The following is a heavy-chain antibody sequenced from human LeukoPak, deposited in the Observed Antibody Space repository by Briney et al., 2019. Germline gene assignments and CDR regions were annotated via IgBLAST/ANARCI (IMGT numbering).Heavy chain of an antibody. J-gene: IGHJ6*02. CDR3: ARAYCCGDCNGYYYYGMDV. CDR2: INPNSGGT. Sequence: ASVKVSCKASGYTFTGYYMHWVRQAPGQGLEWMGWINPNSGGTNYAQKFQGRVTMTRDTSISTAYMELSRLRSDDTAVYYCARAYCCGDCNGYYYYGMDVWGQGTTVTVSS. CDR1: GYTFTGYY. V-gene: IGHV1-2*02. D-gene: IGHD2-21*02.